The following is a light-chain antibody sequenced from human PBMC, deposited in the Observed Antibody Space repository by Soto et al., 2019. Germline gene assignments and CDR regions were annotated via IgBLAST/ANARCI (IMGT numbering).Light chain of an antibody. CDR3: QQYGSSPYT. CDR1: QSVSSSY. CDR2: GAS. Sequence: EIVLTQSPGTLSLSPGERATLSCRASQSVSSSYLAWYQQKPGQAPRLPIYGASSRATGIPDRFSGSGSGTDFTLTISRLEPEDFAVYYCQQYGSSPYTFGQGTKLEI. V-gene: IGKV3-20*01. J-gene: IGKJ2*01.